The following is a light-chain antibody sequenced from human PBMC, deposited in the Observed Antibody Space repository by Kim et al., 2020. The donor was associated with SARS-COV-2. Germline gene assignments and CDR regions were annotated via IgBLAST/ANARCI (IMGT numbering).Light chain of an antibody. Sequence: VSVVQGQTAKITCGGNNIGHKYVHWYQQKPGQAPVLVMYKDSSRPSGIPERFSGSNSGNTATLTISRAQAGDEAEYYCQVWDSSTEVFGRGTQLTVL. CDR3: QVWDSSTEV. CDR1: NIGHKY. J-gene: IGLJ7*01. V-gene: IGLV3-9*01. CDR2: KDS.